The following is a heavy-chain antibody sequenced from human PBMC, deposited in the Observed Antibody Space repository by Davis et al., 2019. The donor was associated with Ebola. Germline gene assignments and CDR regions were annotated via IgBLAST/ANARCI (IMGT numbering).Heavy chain of an antibody. CDR3: VRNGYSSGWEHAFDI. J-gene: IGHJ3*02. CDR1: GFTFSSYW. V-gene: IGHV3-7*01. D-gene: IGHD6-19*01. Sequence: GESLKISCAASGFTFSSYWMSWVRQAPGKGLEWVANIKQDGSEKYYVDSVKGRFTISRDNAKNSLYLQMNSLRAEDTAVYYCVRNGYSSGWEHAFDIWGQGTMIAVSS. CDR2: IKQDGSEK.